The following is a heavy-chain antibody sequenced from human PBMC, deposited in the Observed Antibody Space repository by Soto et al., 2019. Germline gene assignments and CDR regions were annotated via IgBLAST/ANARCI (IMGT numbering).Heavy chain of an antibody. D-gene: IGHD3-10*01. V-gene: IGHV4-34*01. J-gene: IGHJ4*02. Sequence: QVQLQQWGAGRLKPSETLSLTCAVYGGSFSGYYWSWIRQTPGKGLEWIGEINHSGSTNYNRSLKSRVAIAVDTSKNQFSLELSSVTAADTAVYYCARAHEGFGELFLDYWGQGTLVTVSS. CDR2: INHSGST. CDR3: ARAHEGFGELFLDY. CDR1: GGSFSGYY.